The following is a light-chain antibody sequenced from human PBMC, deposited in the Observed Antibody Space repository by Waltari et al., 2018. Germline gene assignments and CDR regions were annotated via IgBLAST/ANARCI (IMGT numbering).Light chain of an antibody. Sequence: EIVLTQSPATLSLSPGESATLSCRASQTVITYLAWYQQNPGQAPRLLISDASNRVPGIPARFSGSGSGTDFTLTISSLEPEDFAVYYCQQRYYWPPWTFGQGTKVELK. CDR1: QTVITY. V-gene: IGKV3-11*01. J-gene: IGKJ1*01. CDR3: QQRYYWPPWT. CDR2: DAS.